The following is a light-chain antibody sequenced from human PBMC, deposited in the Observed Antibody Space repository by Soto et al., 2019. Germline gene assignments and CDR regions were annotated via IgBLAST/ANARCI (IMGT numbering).Light chain of an antibody. CDR2: GAS. CDR1: QSVSSSY. J-gene: IGKJ1*01. CDR3: QQYGSSLTWT. V-gene: IGKV3-20*01. Sequence: EIVLTQSPGTLSLSPGERATLSCRASQSVSSSYLAWYQQKPGQAPRLLIYGASSRATGIPDRLSGSGSGTDFTLTISRLEPEDFAVYYCQQYGSSLTWTFGQGTKLDIK.